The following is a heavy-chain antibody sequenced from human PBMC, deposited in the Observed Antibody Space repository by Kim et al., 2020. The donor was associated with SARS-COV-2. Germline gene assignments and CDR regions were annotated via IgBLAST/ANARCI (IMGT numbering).Heavy chain of an antibody. CDR1: GYTFTSYG. Sequence: ASVKVSCKASGYTFTSYGISWVRQAPGQGLEWMGWISAYNGNTNYAQKLQGRVTMTTDTSTSTAYMELRSLRSDDTAVYYCARMASGSYYRPRRGPVDPWGQGTLVTVSS. V-gene: IGHV1-18*01. CDR3: ARMASGSYYRPRRGPVDP. CDR2: ISAYNGNT. J-gene: IGHJ5*02. D-gene: IGHD3-10*01.